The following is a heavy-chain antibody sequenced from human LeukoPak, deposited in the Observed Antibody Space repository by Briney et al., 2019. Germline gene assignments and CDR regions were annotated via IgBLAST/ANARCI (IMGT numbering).Heavy chain of an antibody. CDR1: GYIFTSYW. J-gene: IGHJ4*02. V-gene: IGHV5-10-1*01. CDR2: IDPSDSYT. Sequence: GESLKISCKGSGYIFTSYWITWVRQRPGKGLEWMGRIDPSDSYTNYRPSFQGHVTISADKSISTAYLQWSSLKASDTAMYYCATSQNYGSIDFDCWGQGTLVTVSS. D-gene: IGHD3-10*01. CDR3: ATSQNYGSIDFDC.